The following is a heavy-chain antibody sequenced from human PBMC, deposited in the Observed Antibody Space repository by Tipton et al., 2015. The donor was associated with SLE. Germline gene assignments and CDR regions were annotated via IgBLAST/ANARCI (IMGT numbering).Heavy chain of an antibody. D-gene: IGHD6-13*01. J-gene: IGHJ6*02. Sequence: TLSLTCTLSGGSVGSGTYYWTWIRQPAGKGLEWIGRIYTSGTTHYNPSLKSRVTISLDTSKNQFSLKVSSVTAADTAVYYCARGISGYSSNWYYYYYVMDVWGQGTTVTVSS. CDR1: GGSVGSGTYY. V-gene: IGHV4-61*02. CDR2: IYTSGTT. CDR3: ARGISGYSSNWYYYYYVMDV.